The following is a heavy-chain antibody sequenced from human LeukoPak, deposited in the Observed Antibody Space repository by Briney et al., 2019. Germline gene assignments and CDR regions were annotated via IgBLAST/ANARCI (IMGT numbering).Heavy chain of an antibody. CDR3: ARHTGRVGGFTGAFDL. Sequence: SETLSLTCSVSGDSISRTYWSWVRQPAGKGLEWIGRVYNTESTNYNPSLESRVTMSIDTSKNQFSLKLTSMTAADTAVYYCARHTGRVGGFTGAFDLWGCGTLVTVSS. CDR2: VYNTEST. J-gene: IGHJ2*01. D-gene: IGHD1-14*01. CDR1: GDSISRTY. V-gene: IGHV4-4*07.